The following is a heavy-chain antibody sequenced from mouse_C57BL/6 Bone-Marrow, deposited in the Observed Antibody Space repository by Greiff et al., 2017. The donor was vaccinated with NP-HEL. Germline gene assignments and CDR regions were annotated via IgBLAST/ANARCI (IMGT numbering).Heavy chain of an antibody. D-gene: IGHD2-2*01. V-gene: IGHV1-54*01. CDR3: AMSGLPPYAMDY. CDR1: GYAFTNYL. J-gene: IGHJ4*01. Sequence: VQLQQSGAELVRPGTSVKVSCKASGYAFTNYLIEWVKQRPGQGLEWIGVINPGSGGTNYNEKVKGKATLTADKSSSTAYMQLSSLTSEDSAVYFCAMSGLPPYAMDYWGQGPSVTVSS. CDR2: INPGSGGT.